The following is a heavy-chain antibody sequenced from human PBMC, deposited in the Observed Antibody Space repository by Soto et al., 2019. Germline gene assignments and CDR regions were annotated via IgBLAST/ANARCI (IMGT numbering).Heavy chain of an antibody. CDR2: IHYSGST. Sequence: QVQLQDSGPGLVKPSQTLSLTCTLSGGSISSAGYFWSWIRQHPGKGLEWIGYIHYSGSTYYNPSLQSRVSRSVDPSKNQVSLKLSSVTAADTAVYYCARALIEWGHGTLVTVSS. V-gene: IGHV4-31*03. J-gene: IGHJ4*01. CDR1: GGSISSAGYF. D-gene: IGHD3-22*01. CDR3: ARALIE.